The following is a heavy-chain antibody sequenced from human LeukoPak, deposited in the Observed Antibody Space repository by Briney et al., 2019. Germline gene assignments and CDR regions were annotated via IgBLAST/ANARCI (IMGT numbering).Heavy chain of an antibody. J-gene: IGHJ4*02. CDR2: IGSSTRTM. CDR1: GLSFSTYD. V-gene: IGHV3-48*04. CDR3: AKDTGVKWSSLYARLIY. Sequence: SGGSLRLSCAASGLSFSTYDMTWVRQAPGKGLEWVSYIGSSTRTMYYAESLKGRFIISRDNAKNSLYLQMDSLRAEDTAVYYCAKDTGVKWSSLYARLIYWGQGTLVTVSS. D-gene: IGHD3-16*01.